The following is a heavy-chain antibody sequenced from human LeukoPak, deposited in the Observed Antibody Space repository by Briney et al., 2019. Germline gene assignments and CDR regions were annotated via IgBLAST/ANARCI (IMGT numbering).Heavy chain of an antibody. D-gene: IGHD3-22*01. J-gene: IGHJ4*02. CDR1: GFTFSTYS. CDR3: AKDLALYYYDSSGLDY. V-gene: IGHV3-21*01. CDR2: ISSTGGYI. Sequence: GGSLRLSCAASGFTFSTYSLNWVRRAPGKGLEWVSSISSTGGYIYYADSVKGRSTISRDNAKNSLSLQMNSLRAEDTAVYYCAKDLALYYYDSSGLDYWGQGTLVTVSS.